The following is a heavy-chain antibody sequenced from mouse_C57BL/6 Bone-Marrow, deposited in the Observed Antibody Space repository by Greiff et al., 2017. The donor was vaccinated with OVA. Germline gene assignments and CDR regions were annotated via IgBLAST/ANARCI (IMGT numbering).Heavy chain of an antibody. J-gene: IGHJ1*03. CDR3: ARGGHGSSYYWYFDV. CDR2: INPGSGGT. CDR1: GYAFTNYL. V-gene: IGHV1-54*01. D-gene: IGHD1-1*01. Sequence: VKVVESGAELVRPGTSVKVSCKASGYAFTNYLIEWVKQRPGQGLEWIGVINPGSGGTNYNEKFKGKATLTADKSSSTAYMQLSSLTSEDSAVYFCARGGHGSSYYWYFDVWGTGTTVTVSS.